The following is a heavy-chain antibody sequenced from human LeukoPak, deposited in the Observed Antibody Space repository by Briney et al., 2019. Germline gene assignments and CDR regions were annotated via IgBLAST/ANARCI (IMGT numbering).Heavy chain of an antibody. D-gene: IGHD3-22*01. J-gene: IGHJ4*02. Sequence: ASVKVSCKASGYTFTSYDINWVRQATGQGLEWMGWMNPNSGNTGYAQKFQGRVTITRNTSISTAYMELSSLRSEDTAVYYCARGGIYYDSSGCYPIYDYWGQGTLVTVSS. CDR1: GYTFTSYD. CDR3: ARGGIYYDSSGCYPIYDY. CDR2: MNPNSGNT. V-gene: IGHV1-8*03.